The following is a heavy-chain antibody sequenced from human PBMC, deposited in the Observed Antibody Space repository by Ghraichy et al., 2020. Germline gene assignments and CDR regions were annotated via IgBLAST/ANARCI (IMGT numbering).Heavy chain of an antibody. J-gene: IGHJ6*02. CDR3: ARHEAVVVLARGMGV. Sequence: SETLSLTCTVSGGSVNSYYWNWIRQSPGKGLEWIGYIYYTGTTLYSPFLKSRVIISVDTSMNQVSLWLTSVTAADTAVYYCARHEAVVVLARGMGVWGQGSTVTVSS. D-gene: IGHD3-22*01. CDR2: IYYTGTT. V-gene: IGHV4-59*08. CDR1: GGSVNSYY.